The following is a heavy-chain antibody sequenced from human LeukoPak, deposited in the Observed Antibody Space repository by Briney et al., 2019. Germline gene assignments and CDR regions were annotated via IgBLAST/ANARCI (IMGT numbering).Heavy chain of an antibody. V-gene: IGHV3-23*01. CDR2: ISGSGGST. CDR1: GFSFRSYV. Sequence: GGSLRLSCAGSGFSFRSYVMNWVRQAPGKGLEWVSGISGSGGSTYYADSAKGRFTISRDNSKKTLYLQMNSLRAEDTAVYFCAALRFGVAITISDVDFWGKGTLVTVSS. D-gene: IGHD3-3*01. J-gene: IGHJ4*02. CDR3: AALRFGVAITISDVDF.